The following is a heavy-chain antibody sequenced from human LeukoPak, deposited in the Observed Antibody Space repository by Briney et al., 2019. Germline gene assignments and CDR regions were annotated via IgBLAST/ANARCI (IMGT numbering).Heavy chain of an antibody. V-gene: IGHV4-4*07. CDR3: VRGQCGNSRCLSYYDYYYMDV. CDR1: GGSLSNYY. D-gene: IGHD4-23*01. Sequence: PSESPSLTSAMSGGSLSNYYWSWIRPAARQGRGWSGRVFTDRNTNYNPSLKSRVTMSIATSTSQFSLRLNSVTVADTAVYYGVRGQCGNSRCLSYYDYYYMDVWGKGTTVTVSS. J-gene: IGHJ6*03. CDR2: VFTDRNT.